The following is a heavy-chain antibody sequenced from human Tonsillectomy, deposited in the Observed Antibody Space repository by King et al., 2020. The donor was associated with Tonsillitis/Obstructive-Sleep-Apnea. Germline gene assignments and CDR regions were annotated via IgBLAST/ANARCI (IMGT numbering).Heavy chain of an antibody. CDR1: GFTFSNAW. D-gene: IGHD1-26*01. CDR3: TTDGKIVGAKGFGY. Sequence: VQLVESGGGLVKPGGSLRLSCAASGFTFSNAWMNWVRQAPGKGLEWVGRIKSKTDGRTTDYAAPVKGRFTISRDDSKNTLYLQMNSLKTEDTAVYYCTTDGKIVGAKGFGYWGQGTLVTVSS. V-gene: IGHV3-15*07. J-gene: IGHJ4*02. CDR2: IKSKTDGRTT.